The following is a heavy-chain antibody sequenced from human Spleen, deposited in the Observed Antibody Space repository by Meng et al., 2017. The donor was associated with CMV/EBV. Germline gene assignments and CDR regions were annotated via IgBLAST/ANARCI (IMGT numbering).Heavy chain of an antibody. J-gene: IGHJ6*02. D-gene: IGHD1/OR15-1a*01. CDR3: AKDQQSPFSYYFYGMDV. V-gene: IGHV3-21*01. CDR2: ISSSSAYI. CDR1: GFTFSPYI. Sequence: GESLKISCAASGFTFSPYIMNWVRQAPGKGLEWVSSISSSSAYIYYADSVKGRFTISRDNSKNTVHLQMNSLRAEDTAVYYCAKDQQSPFSYYFYGMDVWGQGTTVTVSS.